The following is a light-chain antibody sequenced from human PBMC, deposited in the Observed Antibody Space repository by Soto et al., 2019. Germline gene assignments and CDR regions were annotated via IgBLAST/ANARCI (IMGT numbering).Light chain of an antibody. CDR3: QAYDYSLTASV. V-gene: IGLV2-11*01. CDR1: SGDVGGHDF. J-gene: IGLJ3*02. CDR2: DVD. Sequence: QSALTQPRSVSGSPGQSVTISCTGISGDVGGHDFVSWYQQHPGKAPKLILYDVDKRPSGVPERFSGSKSGTSASLAITGLQAEDEADYYCQAYDYSLTASVFGGGTKLTVL.